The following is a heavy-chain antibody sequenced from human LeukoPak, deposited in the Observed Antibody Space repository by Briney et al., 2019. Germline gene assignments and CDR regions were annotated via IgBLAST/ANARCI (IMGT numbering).Heavy chain of an antibody. Sequence: GGSLRLSCAASGFTFSPYSMNWVRRAPGEGLEWVSSITSSSSSIYYADSVKGRITISRDNARNSLYLQMNSLRAEDTAVYYCARDPRLVRTYSDYYYMDVWGKGTTVTVSS. D-gene: IGHD4-23*01. CDR1: GFTFSPYS. CDR3: ARDPRLVRTYSDYYYMDV. CDR2: ITSSSSSI. J-gene: IGHJ6*03. V-gene: IGHV3-21*01.